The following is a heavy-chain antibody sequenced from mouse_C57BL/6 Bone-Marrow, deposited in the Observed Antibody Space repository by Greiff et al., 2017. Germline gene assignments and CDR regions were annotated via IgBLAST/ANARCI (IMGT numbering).Heavy chain of an antibody. J-gene: IGHJ4*01. Sequence: EVMLLQSGGGLVQPGGSLKLSCAASGFTFSDYGMAWVRQAPRKGPEWVAFISNLAYSTSYADTVTGRFTFSSAKAKNTLYLELSSLRSEDTAMYYCARHEVNWFYYAMDYWGQGTSVTVSS. D-gene: IGHD4-1*02. CDR1: GFTFSDYG. CDR3: ARHEVNWFYYAMDY. V-gene: IGHV5-15*01. CDR2: ISNLAYST.